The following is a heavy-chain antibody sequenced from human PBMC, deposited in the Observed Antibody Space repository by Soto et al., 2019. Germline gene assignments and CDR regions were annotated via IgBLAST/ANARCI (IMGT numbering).Heavy chain of an antibody. J-gene: IGHJ4*02. CDR3: ARGGALSTSWYWGDGLDS. V-gene: IGHV1-69*06. Sequence: QVQLEQSGSEVKKSGSSVKVSCKASGYSFSSHAITWVRQAPGQGLEWMGWIIPVFGTPSYAQKFQGRVTISADKSTNKSSLELRSLRSEDTAVDYCARGGALSTSWYWGDGLDSWGQGTQVTVS. D-gene: IGHD6-13*01. CDR2: IIPVFGTP. CDR1: GYSFSSHA.